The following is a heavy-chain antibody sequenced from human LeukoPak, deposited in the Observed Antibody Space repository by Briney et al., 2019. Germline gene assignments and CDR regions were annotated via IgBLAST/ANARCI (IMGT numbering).Heavy chain of an antibody. CDR2: IYHSGST. V-gene: IGHV4-30-2*01. CDR1: GGSISSGGYY. J-gene: IGHJ4*02. CDR3: ARDRDYGGNLDY. Sequence: PSQTLSLTCTVSGGSISSGGYYWSWIRQPPGKGLEWIGYIYHSGSTYYNPSLKSRVTISVDRSKNQFSLKLSSVTAADTAVYYCARDRDYGGNLDYWGQGTLVTVSS. D-gene: IGHD4-23*01.